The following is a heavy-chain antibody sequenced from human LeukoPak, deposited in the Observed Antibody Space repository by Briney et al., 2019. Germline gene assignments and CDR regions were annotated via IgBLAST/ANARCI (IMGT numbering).Heavy chain of an antibody. CDR2: ISGSGGST. CDR3: AKPLVPYQLLYFFDY. Sequence: GGSLRLSCAASGFTFSSYAMSWVRQAPGKGLEWASAISGSGGSTYYADSVKGRFTISRDNSKNTLYLQMNSLRAEDTAVYYCAKPLVPYQLLYFFDYWGQGTLVTVSS. D-gene: IGHD2-2*01. CDR1: GFTFSSYA. J-gene: IGHJ4*02. V-gene: IGHV3-23*01.